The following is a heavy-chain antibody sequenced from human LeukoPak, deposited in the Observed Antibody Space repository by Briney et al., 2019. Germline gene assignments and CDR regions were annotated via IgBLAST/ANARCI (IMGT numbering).Heavy chain of an antibody. J-gene: IGHJ4*02. CDR1: GGSISSYY. CDR2: IYYSGST. Sequence: SETLSLTCTVSGGSISSYYWSWIRQPPGKGLEWVGYIYYSGSTIYNPYLKSRVAISVDTSKNKFSLELSYIIAADTAACYCARVYYNSSGYFSGEYYFDYWGQGTLVTVCS. CDR3: ARVYYNSSGYFSGEYYFDY. V-gene: IGHV4-59*01. D-gene: IGHD3-22*01.